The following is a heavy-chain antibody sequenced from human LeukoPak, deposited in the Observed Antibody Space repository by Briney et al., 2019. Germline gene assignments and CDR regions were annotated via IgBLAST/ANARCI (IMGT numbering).Heavy chain of an antibody. CDR2: ISWNSGNM. CDR1: GFMFNDYA. V-gene: IGHV3-9*01. J-gene: IGHJ2*01. Sequence: GGSLRLSCAPSGFMFNDYALHWVRQAPGKGLEWVSSISWNSGNMYYVDSVKGRFTISRDDAKNSLSLQMNSLKPEDTALYYCAKGPGLGAGKRYLDLWGRGTLVIVSS. D-gene: IGHD6-13*01. CDR3: AKGPGLGAGKRYLDL.